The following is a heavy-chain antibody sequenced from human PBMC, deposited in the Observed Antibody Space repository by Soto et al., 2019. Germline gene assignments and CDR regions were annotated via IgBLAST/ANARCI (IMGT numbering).Heavy chain of an antibody. J-gene: IGHJ4*02. V-gene: IGHV3-33*01. CDR2: IWSDGNSQ. CDR3: ARDKGVTCIDQ. Sequence: QVQLVESGGGVVQPGRSLRLSCTASGIPFSASGMHWVRQAPGKGLEWVAMIWSDGNSQYYADSVKGRFTISRDNSRNTVYLQMDSLGVEDTAVYFRARDKGVTCIDQWGQGTLVAVSS. CDR1: GIPFSASG. D-gene: IGHD5-18*01.